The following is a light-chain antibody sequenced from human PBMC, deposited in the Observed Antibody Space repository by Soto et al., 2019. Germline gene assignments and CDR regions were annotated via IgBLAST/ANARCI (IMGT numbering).Light chain of an antibody. Sequence: PGERATLSCRASQSLSSSYLAWYQQKPGQAPRLLIYDASNRATGIPARFSGSGSGTDFTLTISSLEPEDFAVYYCQQYNKWRTFGQGTKVDIK. V-gene: IGKV3D-20*02. CDR2: DAS. CDR3: QQYNKWRT. CDR1: QSLSSSY. J-gene: IGKJ1*01.